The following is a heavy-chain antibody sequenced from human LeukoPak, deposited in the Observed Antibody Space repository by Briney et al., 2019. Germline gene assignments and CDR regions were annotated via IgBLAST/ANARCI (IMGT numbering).Heavy chain of an antibody. Sequence: GGSLTLSCTASGFTFTDFWMHWVRQAPGKGLVWVSRTNHDDSGTSYADSVKGRFTISRDNAKNSVYLQMNSLRVEDTAVYYCASRESSMARSHWGQGTLVTVSS. CDR2: TNHDDSGT. D-gene: IGHD3-10*01. V-gene: IGHV3-74*01. CDR3: ASRESSMARSH. J-gene: IGHJ4*02. CDR1: GFTFTDFW.